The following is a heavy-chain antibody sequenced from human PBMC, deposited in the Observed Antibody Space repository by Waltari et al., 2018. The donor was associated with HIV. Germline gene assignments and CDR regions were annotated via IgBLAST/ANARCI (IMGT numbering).Heavy chain of an antibody. D-gene: IGHD2-15*01. J-gene: IGHJ4*02. CDR1: GFTFSDYY. Sequence: QVQLVESGGDLVKPGGSLRLSCAASGFTFSDYYMSWIRRVPGKVLEWISYVSSGVSANNYADSVRVRFTIARDNAKNSLYLQMNSLRVEDSAVYYCATDAKEPSRYWGQGTLVTVSS. V-gene: IGHV3-11*01. CDR2: VSSGVSAN. CDR3: ATDAKEPSRY.